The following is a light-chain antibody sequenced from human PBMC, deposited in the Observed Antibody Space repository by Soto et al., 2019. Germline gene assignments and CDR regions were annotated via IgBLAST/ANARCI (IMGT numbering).Light chain of an antibody. CDR3: QQYNTYPWT. CDR2: DAS. CDR1: QGISSY. Sequence: DIQLTQCQSFLSSSVGDIFTISCRASQGISSYLAWYQQKPGKAPKLLVYDASTLQSGVASRFSGSGSGTEFTLIISGLQPDDSATYYCQQYNTYPWTFGQGTKVDIK. J-gene: IGKJ1*01. V-gene: IGKV1-9*01.